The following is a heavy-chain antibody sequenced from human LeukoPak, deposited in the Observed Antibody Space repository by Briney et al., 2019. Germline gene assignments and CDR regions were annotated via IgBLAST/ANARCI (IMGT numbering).Heavy chain of an antibody. CDR3: ACASFGELSELDY. D-gene: IGHD3-10*01. Sequence: ASVKVSCKASGYTFTGYYIHWVRQATGQGLEWMGWMNPNSGNTGYAQKFQGRVTMTRNTSISTAYMELSSLRSEDTAVYYCACASFGELSELDYWGQGTLVTVSS. J-gene: IGHJ4*02. CDR2: MNPNSGNT. V-gene: IGHV1-8*02. CDR1: GYTFTGYY.